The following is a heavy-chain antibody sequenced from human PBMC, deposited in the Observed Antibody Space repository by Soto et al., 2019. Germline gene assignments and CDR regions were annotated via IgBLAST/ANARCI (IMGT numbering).Heavy chain of an antibody. V-gene: IGHV4-34*01. CDR2: INHSGST. CDR1: GGSFSGCY. D-gene: IGHD3-3*01. J-gene: IGHJ6*02. CDR3: ARVFFYYYGMDV. Sequence: PSETLSLTCAVYGGSFSGCYWSWIRQPPGKGLEWIGEINHSGSTNYNPSLKSRVTISVDKSKNQFSLRLSSVTAADTAVYYCARVFFYYYGMDVWGQGTTVTVS.